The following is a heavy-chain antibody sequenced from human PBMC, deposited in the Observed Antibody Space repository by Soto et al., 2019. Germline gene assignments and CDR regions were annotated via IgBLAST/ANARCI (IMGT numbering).Heavy chain of an antibody. D-gene: IGHD3-10*01. CDR2: IWYDGSNK. V-gene: IGHV3-33*01. CDR3: ARDLAPYGSGRYPTEYFQH. Sequence: PGGSLRLSCAASGFTFSSYGMHWVRQAPGKGLEWVAVIWYDGSNKYYADSVKGRFTISRDNSKNTLYLQMNSLRAEDTAVYYCARDLAPYGSGRYPTEYFQHWGQGTLVTVSS. J-gene: IGHJ1*01. CDR1: GFTFSSYG.